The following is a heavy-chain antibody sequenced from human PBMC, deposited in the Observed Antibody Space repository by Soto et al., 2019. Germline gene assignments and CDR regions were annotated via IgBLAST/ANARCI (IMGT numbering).Heavy chain of an antibody. Sequence: QVQLVQSGAEVKKPGASVKVSCKSSGYTFTGYYMHWVRQAPGQGLELLGWINPNSGGTNYAQKFQGWVTITRDTSSSTAYMERSSVRSDDTAVYYCARGGGGYSYGFGYYYYGMDVWGHGTTVTVSS. J-gene: IGHJ6*02. CDR3: ARGGGGYSYGFGYYYYGMDV. V-gene: IGHV1-2*04. CDR2: INPNSGGT. CDR1: GYTFTGYY. D-gene: IGHD5-18*01.